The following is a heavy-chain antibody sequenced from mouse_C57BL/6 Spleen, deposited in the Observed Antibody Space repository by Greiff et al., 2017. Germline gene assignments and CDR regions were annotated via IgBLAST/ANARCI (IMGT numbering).Heavy chain of an antibody. Sequence: QVQLQQPGAELVRPGTSVKLSCKASGYTFTSYWMHWVKQRPGQGLEWIGVIDPSDSYTNYNQKFKGKATLTVDTSSSTAYMQLSSLTSEDSAVYYCARRDEDDFDYWGQGTTLTVSS. CDR3: ARRDEDDFDY. V-gene: IGHV1-59*01. CDR2: IDPSDSYT. J-gene: IGHJ2*01. CDR1: GYTFTSYW. D-gene: IGHD3-3*01.